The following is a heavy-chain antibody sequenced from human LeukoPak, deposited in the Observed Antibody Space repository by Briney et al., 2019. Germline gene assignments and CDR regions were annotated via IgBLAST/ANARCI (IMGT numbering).Heavy chain of an antibody. CDR3: AKVGYYDSSGSRYYFDN. Sequence: PGGALRLSCAASGFTLSTYAMNWVRQAPGKGLEWVSAIIGSGGTYYADSVKGRFTISRDKSKSTLYLQMNSLRAEDTAVYYCAKVGYYDSSGSRYYFDNWGQGTLVTVPS. CDR1: GFTLSTYA. CDR2: IIGSGGT. D-gene: IGHD3-22*01. V-gene: IGHV3-23*01. J-gene: IGHJ4*02.